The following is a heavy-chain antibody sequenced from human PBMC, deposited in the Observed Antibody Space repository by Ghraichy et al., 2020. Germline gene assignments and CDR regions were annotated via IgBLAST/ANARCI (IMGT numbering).Heavy chain of an antibody. D-gene: IGHD2-15*01. V-gene: IGHV1-69*01. J-gene: IGHJ6*02. CDR2: IIPVLGTA. CDR3: ARVGYCSGGSCYRPPLYYYGMDV. Sequence: SGVREGPGGGLEGVGGIIPVLGTANYAQKFPGRGTVTADESTSTAYMELSSLRSEDTAGYYCARVGYCSGGSCYRPPLYYYGMDVWGQGTTVTVSS.